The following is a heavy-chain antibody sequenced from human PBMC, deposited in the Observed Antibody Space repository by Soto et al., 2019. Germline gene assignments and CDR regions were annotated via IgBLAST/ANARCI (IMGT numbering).Heavy chain of an antibody. CDR3: ARRYGGNFDY. D-gene: IGHD1-26*01. V-gene: IGHV4-30-2*02. CDR1: GGSISSGGYS. J-gene: IGHJ4*02. Sequence: SETLSLTCAVSGGSISSGGYSWSWIRQPPGKGLEWIGYIYHSGSTYYNPSLKSRVTISVDTSKNQFSLKLSSVTAADTAVYYCARRYGGNFDYWGQGTLVTVPS. CDR2: IYHSGST.